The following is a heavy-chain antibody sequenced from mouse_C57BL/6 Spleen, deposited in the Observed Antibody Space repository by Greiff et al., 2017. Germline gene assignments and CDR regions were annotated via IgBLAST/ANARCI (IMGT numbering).Heavy chain of an antibody. J-gene: IGHJ2*01. CDR2: IDPENGDT. Sequence: EVQLQQSGAELVRPGASVKLSCTASGFNIKDDYMHWVKQRPEQGLEWIGWIDPENGDTEYASKFQGKATITADTSSYTAYLQLSSLTSEDTAVYYCTTWSTVEGDWGQGTTLTVSS. V-gene: IGHV14-4*01. CDR1: GFNIKDDY. D-gene: IGHD1-1*01. CDR3: TTWSTVEGD.